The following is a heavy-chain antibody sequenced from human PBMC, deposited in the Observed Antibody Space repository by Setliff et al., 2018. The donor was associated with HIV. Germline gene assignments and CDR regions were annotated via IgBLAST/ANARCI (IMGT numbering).Heavy chain of an antibody. D-gene: IGHD3-22*01. Sequence: ASVKVSCKASGYTFTSSGITWVRQAPGQGLEWMGWIGTYNGDTNYAQKFQGRVTMTTDTSTSTAYMELKSLRSEDMAVYYCARATNYYDSSNYYMDVWGKGTTVTVSS. CDR1: GYTFTSSG. V-gene: IGHV1-18*03. CDR2: IGTYNGDT. CDR3: ARATNYYDSSNYYMDV. J-gene: IGHJ6*03.